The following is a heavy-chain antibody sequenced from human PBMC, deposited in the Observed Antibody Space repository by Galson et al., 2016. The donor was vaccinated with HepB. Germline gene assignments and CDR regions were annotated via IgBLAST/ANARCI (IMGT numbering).Heavy chain of an antibody. Sequence: SVKVSCKASGGTFSSYAISWVRQAPGQGLEWMGGIIPIFGTANSAQKFQGRVTITADESTSTAYMELSSLRSEDTAVYYCPRDRGYYYDSSGYNFDYWGQGTLVTVSS. CDR1: GGTFSSYA. J-gene: IGHJ4*02. D-gene: IGHD3-22*01. V-gene: IGHV1-69*13. CDR3: PRDRGYYYDSSGYNFDY. CDR2: IIPIFGTA.